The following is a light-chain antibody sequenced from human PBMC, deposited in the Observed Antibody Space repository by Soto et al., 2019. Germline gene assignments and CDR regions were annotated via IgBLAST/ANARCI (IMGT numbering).Light chain of an antibody. CDR2: EAS. CDR3: QQYSSYSAGT. Sequence: DIQMTQSPSTLSASVGDRVTITCRASQSIDSWLAWYQQKPGKTPNLLIYEASSLESGVPSRFSGSGSGTEFTLTISGLQPDDFATYYCQQYSSYSAGTFGQGTKVEIK. J-gene: IGKJ1*01. CDR1: QSIDSW. V-gene: IGKV1-5*03.